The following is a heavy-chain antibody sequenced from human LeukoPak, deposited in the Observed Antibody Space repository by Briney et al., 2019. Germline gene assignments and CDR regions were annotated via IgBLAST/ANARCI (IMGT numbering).Heavy chain of an antibody. J-gene: IGHJ4*02. CDR3: AREEYNYFWGSYPDY. V-gene: IGHV3-7*03. CDR2: INQDGSGK. D-gene: IGHD3-16*01. Sequence: GGSLRLSCAASGFTFSSYWTSWVRQAPGKGLEWVANINQDGSGKYYVDSVKGRFTISRDNAENSLYLQMNSLRAEDTAMYYCAREEYNYFWGSYPDYWGQGTLVTVSS. CDR1: GFTFSSYW.